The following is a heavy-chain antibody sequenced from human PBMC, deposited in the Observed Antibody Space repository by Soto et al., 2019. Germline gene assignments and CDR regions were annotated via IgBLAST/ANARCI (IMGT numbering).Heavy chain of an antibody. V-gene: IGHV1-69*01. Sequence: QVQLVQSGAEVKKPGSSVTLSCKTSGGTFRNYAINWVRQAPGQGLEWMGGSIPVFGTANYAQTFQGRFTITADEATSTAYMERSSLRSEDTDVYYCAIPWPKQQLVRGAFDHWGQGTLVTVAS. J-gene: IGHJ4*02. CDR2: SIPVFGTA. D-gene: IGHD6-13*01. CDR3: AIPWPKQQLVRGAFDH. CDR1: GGTFRNYA.